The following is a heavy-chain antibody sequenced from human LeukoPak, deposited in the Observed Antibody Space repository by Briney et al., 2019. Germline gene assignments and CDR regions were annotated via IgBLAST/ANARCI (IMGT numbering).Heavy chain of an antibody. CDR3: AGTNYYGSGSAEYFQH. Sequence: GGSLRLSCEASGFTFSTYAMTWVRQAPGKGLEWVSYISTSGRSIYYADSVKGRFTISRDNPKNSLYLQMNSLRAEDTAVYYCAGTNYYGSGSAEYFQHWGQGTLVTVSS. V-gene: IGHV3-48*03. CDR1: GFTFSTYA. D-gene: IGHD3-10*01. CDR2: ISTSGRSI. J-gene: IGHJ1*01.